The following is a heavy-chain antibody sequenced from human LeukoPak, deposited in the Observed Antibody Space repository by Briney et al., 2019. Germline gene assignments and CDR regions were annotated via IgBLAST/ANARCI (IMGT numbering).Heavy chain of an antibody. CDR3: TTDHMRLWFGELLAFDP. CDR2: ITSSGRYI. D-gene: IGHD3-10*01. J-gene: IGHJ5*02. Sequence: PGGSLRLSCAASGFTFSSYSMNWVRQAPGKGLEWVSSITSSGRYIYYADSVKGRFTISRDNSENSLYLQMNSLKTEDTAVYYCTTDHMRLWFGELLAFDPWGQGTLVTVSS. V-gene: IGHV3-21*03. CDR1: GFTFSSYS.